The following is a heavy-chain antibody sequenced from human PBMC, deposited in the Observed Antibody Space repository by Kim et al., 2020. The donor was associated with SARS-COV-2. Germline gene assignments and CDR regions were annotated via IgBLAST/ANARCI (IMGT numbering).Heavy chain of an antibody. CDR2: ISSSSSTI. D-gene: IGHD4-4*01. V-gene: IGHV3-48*04. J-gene: IGHJ4*02. Sequence: GGSLRLSCAASGFTFSSYSMNWVRQAPGKGLEWVSYISSSSSTIYYADSVKGRFTISRDNAKNSLYLQMNSLRAEDTAVYYCAVTVTTSDFDYWGQGTLVTVSS. CDR3: AVTVTTSDFDY. CDR1: GFTFSSYS.